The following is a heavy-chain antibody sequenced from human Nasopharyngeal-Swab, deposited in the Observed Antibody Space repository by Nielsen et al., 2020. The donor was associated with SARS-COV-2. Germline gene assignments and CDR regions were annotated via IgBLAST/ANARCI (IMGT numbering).Heavy chain of an antibody. CDR1: GYSFTSYW. J-gene: IGHJ3*02. CDR2: IYPGDSDT. Sequence: KVSCKGSGYSFTSYWIGWVRQMPGKGLEWMGIIYPGDSDTRYIPSFQGQVTIPADKTINTAYLQWSSLKASDTAMYYCSRPTNHDRAFDIWGQGTMVTVSS. CDR3: SRPTNHDRAFDI. V-gene: IGHV5-51*01. D-gene: IGHD1-1*01.